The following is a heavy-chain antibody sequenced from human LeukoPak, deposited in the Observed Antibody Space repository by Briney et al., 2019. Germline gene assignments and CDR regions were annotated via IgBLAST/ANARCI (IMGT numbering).Heavy chain of an antibody. V-gene: IGHV4-4*07. J-gene: IGHJ4*02. Sequence: SETLSLTCTVSGGSISSYYWSWIRQPAGKGLEWIGRIYTSGSTNYNPSLKSRVTMSVDTSKNQFSLKLSSVTAADTAVYYCARGPGDYYYDSSGYRYWGQGTLVTVSS. CDR1: GGSISSYY. CDR2: IYTSGST. CDR3: ARGPGDYYYDSSGYRY. D-gene: IGHD3-22*01.